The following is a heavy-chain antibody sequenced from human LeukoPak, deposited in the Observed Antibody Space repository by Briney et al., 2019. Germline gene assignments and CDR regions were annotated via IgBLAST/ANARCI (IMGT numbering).Heavy chain of an antibody. D-gene: IGHD6-19*01. J-gene: IGHJ6*02. Sequence: GGSLRLSCAVSGFTFSNYWMHWVRQAPGKGLVWVSRINSDGGSTTYADSVKGRFTISRDNAKNTLYLQMNSLRAEDTAIYYCARDQWLAYYYHGMDVWGQGTTVTVSS. V-gene: IGHV3-74*01. CDR3: ARDQWLAYYYHGMDV. CDR2: INSDGGST. CDR1: GFTFSNYW.